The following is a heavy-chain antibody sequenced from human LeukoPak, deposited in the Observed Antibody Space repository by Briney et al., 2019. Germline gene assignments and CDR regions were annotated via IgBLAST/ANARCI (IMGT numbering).Heavy chain of an antibody. J-gene: IGHJ3*02. Sequence: GGSLRLSCAASGFTFDDYGMSWVRQAPGKGLEWVSGISWNSGSIGYADSVKGRFTISRDNAKNSLYLQMNSLRAEDTALYYCAKDLDPTYSSSWYDAFDIWGQGTMVTVSS. CDR1: GFTFDDYG. V-gene: IGHV3-9*01. CDR3: AKDLDPTYSSSWYDAFDI. D-gene: IGHD6-13*01. CDR2: ISWNSGSI.